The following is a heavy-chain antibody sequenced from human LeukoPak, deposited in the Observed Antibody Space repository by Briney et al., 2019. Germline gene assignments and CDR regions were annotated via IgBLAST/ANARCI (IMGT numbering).Heavy chain of an antibody. D-gene: IGHD4-11*01. J-gene: IGHJ6*03. CDR2: IIPIFGTA. V-gene: IGHV1-69*05. CDR1: GGTFSSYA. Sequence: SVKVSCKASGGTFSSYAISWVRQAPGQGLEWMGGIIPIFGTANYAQKFQGRVTITTDESTSTAYMELSSLRSEDTAVYYCAREVSVTLYYYYYYMDVWGKGTTVTVSS. CDR3: AREVSVTLYYYYYYMDV.